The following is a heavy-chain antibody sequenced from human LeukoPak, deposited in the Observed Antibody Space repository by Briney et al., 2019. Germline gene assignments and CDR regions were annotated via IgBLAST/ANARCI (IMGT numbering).Heavy chain of an antibody. V-gene: IGHV1-69*13. CDR2: IIPIFGTA. Sequence: ASVKVSCKASGYTFTSYGISWVRQAPGQGLEWMGGIIPIFGTANYAQKFQGRVTITADESTSTAYMELSSLRSEDTAVYYCASSTQWLVLGFDYWGQGTLVTVSS. D-gene: IGHD6-19*01. CDR3: ASSTQWLVLGFDY. J-gene: IGHJ4*02. CDR1: GYTFTSYG.